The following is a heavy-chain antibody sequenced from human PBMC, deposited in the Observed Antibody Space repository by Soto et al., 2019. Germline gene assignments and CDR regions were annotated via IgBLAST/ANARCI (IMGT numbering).Heavy chain of an antibody. V-gene: IGHV1-18*01. CDR3: ARDFTHFSSIAVAGLYFHY. CDR1: GYSFTTFA. D-gene: IGHD6-19*01. J-gene: IGHJ4*02. Sequence: ASVKVSCKTSGYSFTTFAVSWVRQAPRQGLEWMGWISAYNGNTKYAQKFQDRVTMTTDTSTNTAYMELRSLRSDDTAVYYCARDFTHFSSIAVAGLYFHYWGRGTLVTVSS. CDR2: ISAYNGNT.